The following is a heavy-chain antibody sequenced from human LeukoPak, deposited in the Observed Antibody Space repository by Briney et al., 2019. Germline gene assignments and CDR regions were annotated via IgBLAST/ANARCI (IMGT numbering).Heavy chain of an antibody. D-gene: IGHD5-18*01. J-gene: IGHJ4*02. V-gene: IGHV3-23*01. CDR2: ISGSAHKI. CDR1: GFTFSNYA. CDR3: AGRITGYRSSYVF. Sequence: SGGSLRLSCVGSGFTFSNYAMSWVRQAPGKGLDWVSVISGSAHKIRYADSVRGRFTISTDNAENTVYLQMNNLRGEDTAIYYCAGRITGYRSSYVFWGQGTLVTVSS.